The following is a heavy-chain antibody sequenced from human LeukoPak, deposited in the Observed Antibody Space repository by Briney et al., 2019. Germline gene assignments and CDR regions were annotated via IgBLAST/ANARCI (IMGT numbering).Heavy chain of an antibody. CDR2: MNPNSGNT. V-gene: IGHV1-8*03. D-gene: IGHD6-13*01. CDR3: ARGGYSSSWYPRNDAFDI. CDR1: GYTFTSYD. Sequence: ASVNVSCKASGYTFTSYDINWVRQATGQGLEWMGWMNPNSGNTGYAQKFQGRVTITRNTSISTAYMELSSLRSEDTAVYYCARGGYSSSWYPRNDAFDIWGQGTMVTVSS. J-gene: IGHJ3*02.